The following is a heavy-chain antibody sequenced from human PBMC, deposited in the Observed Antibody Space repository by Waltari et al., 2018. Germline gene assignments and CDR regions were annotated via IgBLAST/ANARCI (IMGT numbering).Heavy chain of an antibody. CDR2: IKNKADGGTA. V-gene: IGHV3-15*08. J-gene: IGHJ4*02. CDR1: GFPFSNSW. CDR3: TRRSAAEDY. Sequence: EVQLVESGGGVVQLGGSLRLSCAASGFPFSNSWMNWVRQAPGKGLEWVGLIKNKADGGTAAYAESVKGRFTISRDDSKNTLFLQMNSLKTEDTAVYYCTRRSAAEDYWGQGVLVTVSS. D-gene: IGHD6-13*01.